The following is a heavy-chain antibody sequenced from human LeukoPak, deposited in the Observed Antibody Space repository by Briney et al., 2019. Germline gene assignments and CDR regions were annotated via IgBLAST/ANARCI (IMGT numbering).Heavy chain of an antibody. CDR3: ARGRVGSGSYYEDY. Sequence: SETLSLTCTVSGGSISSYYWSWIRQPAGKGLGWIGRIYTSGSTNYNPSLKSRVTMSVDTSKNQFSLKLSSVTAADTAVYYCARGRVGSGSYYEDYWGQGTLVTVSS. D-gene: IGHD3-10*01. V-gene: IGHV4-4*07. CDR1: GGSISSYY. CDR2: IYTSGST. J-gene: IGHJ4*02.